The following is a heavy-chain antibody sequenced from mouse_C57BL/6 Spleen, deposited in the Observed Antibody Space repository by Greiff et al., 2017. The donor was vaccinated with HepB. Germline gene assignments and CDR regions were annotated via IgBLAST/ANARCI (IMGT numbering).Heavy chain of an antibody. D-gene: IGHD2-4*01. V-gene: IGHV1-69*01. CDR1: GYTFTSYW. J-gene: IGHJ2*01. CDR2: IDPSDSYT. CDR3: ARKGGLRRGFDY. Sequence: QVQLKQPGAELVMPGASVKLSCKASGYTFTSYWMHWVKQRPGQGLEWIGEIDPSDSYTNYNQKFKGKSTLTVDKSSSTAYMQLSSLTSEDSAVYYCARKGGLRRGFDYWGQGTTLTVSS.